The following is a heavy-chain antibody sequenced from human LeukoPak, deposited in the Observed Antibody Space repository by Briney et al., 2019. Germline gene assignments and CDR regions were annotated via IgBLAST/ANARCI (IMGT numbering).Heavy chain of an antibody. Sequence: GGSLRLSCAASGFTFEDYAMHWVRQAPGRGLEWVSGISWNSGSIGYADSVKGRFTISRDNAKSSLYLQMNSLRAEDTALYYCAKAVMVRGVPFDYWGQGTLVTVSS. J-gene: IGHJ4*02. V-gene: IGHV3-9*01. CDR2: ISWNSGSI. D-gene: IGHD3-10*01. CDR3: AKAVMVRGVPFDY. CDR1: GFTFEDYA.